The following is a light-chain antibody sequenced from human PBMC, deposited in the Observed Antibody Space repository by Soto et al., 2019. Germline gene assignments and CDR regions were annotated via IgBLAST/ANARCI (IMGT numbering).Light chain of an antibody. CDR1: QSVSSSY. J-gene: IGKJ1*01. Sequence: EIVLTQSPATLSLSLGERATLSCGASQSVSSSYLAWYQQKPGLAPRLLIYDASSRATGIPDRFSGSGSGTDFTLTISRLEPEDFAVYYCQQYGSSPTWTFGQGTKVEIK. CDR3: QQYGSSPTWT. CDR2: DAS. V-gene: IGKV3D-20*01.